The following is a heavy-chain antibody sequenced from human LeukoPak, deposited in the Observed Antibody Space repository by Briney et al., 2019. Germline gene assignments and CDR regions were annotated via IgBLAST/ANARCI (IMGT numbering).Heavy chain of an antibody. CDR3: ARVGDCGRASCYAIDY. V-gene: IGHV3-66*01. J-gene: IGHJ4*02. CDR1: GFTVSSNY. CDR2: IYSGGST. D-gene: IGHD2-2*01. Sequence: PGGSLGLSCAATGFTVSSNYMSWVRQAPGKGLEWVSIIYSGGSTYYTDSVRGRFIISRDISKNTLYLQMNSLRAEDTAVYYCARVGDCGRASCYAIDYWGQGTLVTVSS.